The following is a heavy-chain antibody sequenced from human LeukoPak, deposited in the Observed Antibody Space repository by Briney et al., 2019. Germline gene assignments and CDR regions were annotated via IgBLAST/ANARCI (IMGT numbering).Heavy chain of an antibody. CDR2: IRQDGSEK. Sequence: PGGSLRLSCAASGCTFGNYWMSWVRQAPGKGLEWVANIRQDGSEKFYVDSVKGRFTSTRGNDKSSLYLQMNSLRGEGTAVYFCARVGGSWELLLWGQGTLVTVS. J-gene: IGHJ4*02. V-gene: IGHV3-7*01. D-gene: IGHD2-15*01. CDR1: GCTFGNYW. CDR3: ARVGGSWELLL.